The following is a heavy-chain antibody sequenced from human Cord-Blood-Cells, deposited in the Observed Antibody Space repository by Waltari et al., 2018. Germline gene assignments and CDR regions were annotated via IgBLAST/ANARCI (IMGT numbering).Heavy chain of an antibody. CDR3: ARSVRRNSDAFDI. V-gene: IGHV4-39*01. CDR2: IYYSGST. D-gene: IGHD1-7*01. Sequence: QLQLQESGPGLVKPSETLSLTCTVSGGSISSSSYYWGWIRQPPGKGLEWIGSIYYSGSTYYNPSLKSRVTISVDTSKNQFSLKLSSVTAADTAVYYCARSVRRNSDAFDIWGQGTMVTVSS. CDR1: GGSISSSSYY. J-gene: IGHJ3*02.